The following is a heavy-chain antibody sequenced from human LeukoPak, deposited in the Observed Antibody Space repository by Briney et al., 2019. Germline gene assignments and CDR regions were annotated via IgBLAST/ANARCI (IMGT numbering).Heavy chain of an antibody. Sequence: AGGSLRLSCATSGFTFSSYSMNWVRQAPGKGLEWVSYINNIGSAIYYADSVKGRFTISRDNAKNSLYLQMNSLRAEDTAVYYCARDYYYGSGTRGYYYMDVWGKGTTVTVSS. D-gene: IGHD3-10*01. CDR1: GFTFSSYS. CDR3: ARDYYYGSGTRGYYYMDV. CDR2: INNIGSAI. V-gene: IGHV3-48*01. J-gene: IGHJ6*03.